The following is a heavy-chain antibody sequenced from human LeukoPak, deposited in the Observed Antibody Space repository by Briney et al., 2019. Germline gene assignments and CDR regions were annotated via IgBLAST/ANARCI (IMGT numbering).Heavy chain of an antibody. CDR3: TRDRRVQLWLRYFDY. CDR2: ISGLKGYI. Sequence: GGSLRLSCAASGFTFSSYWMSWVRQAPGKGLEWVSSISGLKGYIYYTDSVKGRFTVSRDNAKTSVHLQMDSLRAEDTAVYYCTRDRRVQLWLRYFDYWGQGTLVTVSS. V-gene: IGHV3-21*01. J-gene: IGHJ4*02. D-gene: IGHD5-18*01. CDR1: GFTFSSYW.